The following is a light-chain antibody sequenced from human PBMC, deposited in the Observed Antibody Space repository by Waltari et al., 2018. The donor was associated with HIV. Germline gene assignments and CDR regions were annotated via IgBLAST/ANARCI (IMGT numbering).Light chain of an antibody. Sequence: EVVLTQSPGTLSLSPGDRATLSCRASQTVSSSYLAWYQQKPGQGPRLLISGTSSRATGIPDRFSGSGSGTDFTLTISRLEPEDFAVYYCQHFVTSRWTFGPGTKVEIK. V-gene: IGKV3-20*01. J-gene: IGKJ1*01. CDR2: GTS. CDR1: QTVSSSY. CDR3: QHFVTSRWT.